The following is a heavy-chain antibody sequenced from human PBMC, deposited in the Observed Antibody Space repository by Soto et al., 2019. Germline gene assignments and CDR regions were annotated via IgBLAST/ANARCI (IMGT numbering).Heavy chain of an antibody. D-gene: IGHD6-6*01. V-gene: IGHV1-18*04. CDR2: ISGYNGDT. CDR1: GYTFTSNG. Sequence: QGQLVQSGGEVKKPGASVKVSCKASGYTFTSNGISWVRQAPGQGLEWMGWISGYNGDTDYAQKFQGRVTMTTDTSTSTAYMEVRSLRPDDTAVYYCASDKPQQIVWYNYYYGLDVWGQGTTVTVSS. CDR3: ASDKPQQIVWYNYYYGLDV. J-gene: IGHJ6*02.